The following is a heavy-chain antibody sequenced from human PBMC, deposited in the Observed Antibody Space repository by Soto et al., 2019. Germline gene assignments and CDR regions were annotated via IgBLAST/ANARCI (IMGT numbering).Heavy chain of an antibody. Sequence: VQLVESGGGVVQPGRSLRLSCAASGITFRSYGMHWVRQAPGKGLEWVSIISGNSVTIGYADSAKGRFTISRDNSKNMLYLQMGSLRAEDTAVYYCATGIGNPSYFAYWGQGTLVTVSS. CDR2: ISGNSVTI. V-gene: IGHV3-23*04. D-gene: IGHD1-1*01. J-gene: IGHJ4*02. CDR3: ATGIGNPSYFAY. CDR1: GITFRSYG.